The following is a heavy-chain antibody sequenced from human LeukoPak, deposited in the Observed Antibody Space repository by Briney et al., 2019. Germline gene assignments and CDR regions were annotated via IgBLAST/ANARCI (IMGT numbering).Heavy chain of an antibody. CDR1: GGSSSSYY. Sequence: SETLSLTCTVSGGSSSSYYWSWIRQPPGKGLEWIGYMSYSGSTNYNPSLKSRVTISVDTSKNQFSLKLSSVTAADTAVYYCARVGSGYYSYYFDYWGQGTLVTVSS. J-gene: IGHJ4*02. CDR2: MSYSGST. D-gene: IGHD3-3*01. V-gene: IGHV4-59*01. CDR3: ARVGSGYYSYYFDY.